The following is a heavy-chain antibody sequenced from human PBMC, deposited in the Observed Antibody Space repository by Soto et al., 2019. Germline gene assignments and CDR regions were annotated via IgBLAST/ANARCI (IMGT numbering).Heavy chain of an antibody. D-gene: IGHD3-10*01. CDR3: ARGPFRPSAMDV. J-gene: IGHJ6*02. CDR2: TIPALGKT. V-gene: IGHV1-69*10. Sequence: SVKVSCKTSGDNFKKNVFTWVRQAPGQGLEWMGGTIPALGKTHYIEKFQGRVTITVDDAPRTVYMEVRDLTPEDTAIYYCARGPFRPSAMDVWGQGTTVTVSS. CDR1: GDNFKKNV.